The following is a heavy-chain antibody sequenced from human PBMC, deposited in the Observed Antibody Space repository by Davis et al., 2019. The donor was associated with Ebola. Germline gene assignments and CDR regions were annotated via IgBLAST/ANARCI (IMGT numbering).Heavy chain of an antibody. Sequence: GESLKISCAASGFAFSSYTMHWVRQAPGKGLEWVSRISGSADATNSADSVQGRFTVSRDNSKNTLYLQMNSLRVEDTAVYYCAKIGVRHSGDYWGQGTLVTVSS. D-gene: IGHD3-10*01. V-gene: IGHV3-23*01. J-gene: IGHJ4*02. CDR3: AKIGVRHSGDY. CDR1: GFAFSSYT. CDR2: ISGSADAT.